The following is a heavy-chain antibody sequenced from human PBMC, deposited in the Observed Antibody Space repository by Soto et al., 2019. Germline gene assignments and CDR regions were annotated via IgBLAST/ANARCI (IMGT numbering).Heavy chain of an antibody. CDR1: GGSLSGYY. J-gene: IGHJ4*02. D-gene: IGHD2-15*01. Sequence: PSETLSLTCAVYGGSLSGYYWSWIRQSPGKGLEWIGDISRSGNTNYNPSLKSRVTISRDTSKNQFSLSMTSVTAADTAFYYCVRRSRNTRTRVVGFDHWGQGTLVTVSS. CDR3: VRRSRNTRTRVVGFDH. V-gene: IGHV4-34*01. CDR2: ISRSGNT.